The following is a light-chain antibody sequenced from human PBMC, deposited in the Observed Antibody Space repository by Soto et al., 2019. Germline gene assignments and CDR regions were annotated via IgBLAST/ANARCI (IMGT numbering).Light chain of an antibody. J-gene: IGKJ1*01. CDR1: QSVSGN. V-gene: IGKV3-15*01. CDR3: QQYNNCPPWT. CDR2: GAS. Sequence: ELVMTQSPATLSVSPGERATLSCRASQSVSGNLAWYQQKPGQAPRLLIYGASTRATGIPARFSGSGSGTEFTLTISSLQSEDFAVYYCQQYNNCPPWTFGQGTKVQIK.